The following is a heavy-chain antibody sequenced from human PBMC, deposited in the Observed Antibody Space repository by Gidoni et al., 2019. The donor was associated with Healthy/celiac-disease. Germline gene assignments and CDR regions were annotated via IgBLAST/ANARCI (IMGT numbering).Heavy chain of an antibody. J-gene: IGHJ4*02. CDR3: ARVRSTSLYFDY. V-gene: IGHV4-39*07. D-gene: IGHD2-2*01. CDR1: GCYIRRSSYY. Sequence: QLQLQASGARLVKPSETLSLTCNVSGCYIRRSSYYWGWIRQSPGKGLEWIGSIYYSRSTYYNPSLKSRVTISVDTSKNQFSLKLSCVTAADTAVYYCARVRSTSLYFDYWGQGTLVTVSS. CDR2: IYYSRST.